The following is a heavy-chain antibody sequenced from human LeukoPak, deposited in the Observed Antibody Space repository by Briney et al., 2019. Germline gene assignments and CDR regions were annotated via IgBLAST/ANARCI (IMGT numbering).Heavy chain of an antibody. CDR1: GFLFNTFC. V-gene: IGHV3-7*01. Sequence: GGSLRLSCAASGFLFNTFCLGWVRQAPGKGLEWVANINEDGSEKYYVASVKGRFTLSRDNAQDSLYMQMTGLRAEDTAVYYCVREYFYNSSGYRALRYWGQGTLVTVSS. D-gene: IGHD3-22*01. J-gene: IGHJ4*02. CDR3: VREYFYNSSGYRALRY. CDR2: INEDGSEK.